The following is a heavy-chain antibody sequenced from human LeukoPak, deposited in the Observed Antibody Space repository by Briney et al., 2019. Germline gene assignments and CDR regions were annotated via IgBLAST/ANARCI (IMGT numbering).Heavy chain of an antibody. CDR2: IKQDGSEK. CDR1: GFTFSSYW. Sequence: GGSLRLSCAVSGFTFSSYWMTWVRQAPGKGLEWVANIKQDGSEKYYVDSVKGRFTISRDNAKNSLFLQMNSLRAEDTALYYCARDSPERGYSYGPLDNYFGYWGQGTLVTVSS. J-gene: IGHJ4*02. D-gene: IGHD5-18*01. CDR3: ARDSPERGYSYGPLDNYFGY. V-gene: IGHV3-7*01.